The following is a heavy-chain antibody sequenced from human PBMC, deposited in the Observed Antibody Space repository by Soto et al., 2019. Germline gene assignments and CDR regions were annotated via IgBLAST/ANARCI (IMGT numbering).Heavy chain of an antibody. CDR2: ISSRVHGATA. CDR3: TTRGNYYYYYGIDA. Sequence: GGSLRLSCAAAGFSFSHAWMTWVRQAPGKGLEWVGHISSRVHGATADYAAPVKGRFTISRDDSESTLYLEMNSLKTEDTGIYYCTTRGNYYYYYGIDAWGQGTTVTVSS. D-gene: IGHD3-10*01. J-gene: IGHJ6*02. CDR1: GFSFSHAW. V-gene: IGHV3-15*01.